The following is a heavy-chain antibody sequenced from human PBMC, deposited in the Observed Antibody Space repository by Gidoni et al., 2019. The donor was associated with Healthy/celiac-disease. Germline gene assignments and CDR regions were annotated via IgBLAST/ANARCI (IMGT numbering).Heavy chain of an antibody. CDR1: GSTFTDHY. J-gene: IGHJ6*02. CDR2: INPNSGGT. V-gene: IGHV1-2*04. Sequence: QVQLVQSGPEVKTPGASLKVSCNASGSTFTDHYMHWVRQAPGQGLGWMGWINPNSGGTNYAQKFQGWVTMTRDTSISTAYMELSRLRSDDTAVYYCARDRVVVAATHYYYYGMDVWGQGTTVTVSS. CDR3: ARDRVVVAATHYYYYGMDV. D-gene: IGHD2-15*01.